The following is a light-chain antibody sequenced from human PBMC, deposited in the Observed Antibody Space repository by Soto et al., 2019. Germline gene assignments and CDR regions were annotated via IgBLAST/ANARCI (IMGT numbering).Light chain of an antibody. CDR3: QQYFSSPVT. CDR1: QSVLYKSNSKNY. Sequence: DIVTTQSPDSLAVSLGERATIKCKSSQSVLYKSNSKNYLAWYQQKAGQSPKLLISWASTRESGVPDRFSGSGSGTDFTLTISSLQAEDVAVYYCQQYFSSPVTFGGGTKVEIK. V-gene: IGKV4-1*01. CDR2: WAS. J-gene: IGKJ4*01.